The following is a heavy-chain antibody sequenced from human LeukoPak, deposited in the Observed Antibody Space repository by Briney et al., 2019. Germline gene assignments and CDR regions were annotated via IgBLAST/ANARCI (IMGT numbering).Heavy chain of an antibody. CDR3: ARLKEGIDY. CDR2: IYYSGNT. CDR1: GGSISGSSYF. D-gene: IGHD3-10*01. J-gene: IGHJ4*02. V-gene: IGHV4-39*01. Sequence: SETLSLTCAVSGGSISGSSYFWGCIRQPPGKWLEWIGSIYYSGNTYYNPSLKSRVTISVATSKNQFSLKLSSVTAADTAVYYCARLKEGIDYWGQGTLVTVSS.